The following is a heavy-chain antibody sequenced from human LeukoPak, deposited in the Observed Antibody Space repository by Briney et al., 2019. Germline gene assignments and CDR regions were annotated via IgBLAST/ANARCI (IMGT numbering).Heavy chain of an antibody. CDR2: IYYSGST. CDR3: ARSPTKRVPEDY. D-gene: IGHD2-2*01. Sequence: SETLSLTCTVCGGSISSSSYYWGWIRQPPGKGLEWIGNIYYSGSTNYNPSLKSRVTISVDTSENQFSLKLSSVTAADTAVYYCARSPTKRVPEDYWGQGTLVTVSS. J-gene: IGHJ4*02. CDR1: GGSISSSSYY. V-gene: IGHV4-39*07.